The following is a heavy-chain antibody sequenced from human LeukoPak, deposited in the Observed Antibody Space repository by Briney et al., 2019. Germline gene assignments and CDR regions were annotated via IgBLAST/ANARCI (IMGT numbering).Heavy chain of an antibody. J-gene: IGHJ4*02. CDR2: INHSGST. CDR1: GGSFSGYY. Sequence: SETLSLTCAVYGGSFSGYYWSWIRQPPGKGLEWLGEINHSGSTNYNPSLKSRVTISVDTSKNQFSLKLSSVTAADTAVYYCASSPHCSSTSCPVPFDYWGQGTLVTVSS. V-gene: IGHV4-34*01. D-gene: IGHD2-2*01. CDR3: ASSPHCSSTSCPVPFDY.